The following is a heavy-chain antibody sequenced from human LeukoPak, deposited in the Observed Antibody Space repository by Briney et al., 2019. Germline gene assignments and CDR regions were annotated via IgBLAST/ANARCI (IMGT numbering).Heavy chain of an antibody. CDR2: MNPNSGGT. J-gene: IGHJ5*02. D-gene: IGHD1-26*01. CDR1: GYTFTSYD. Sequence: GASVKVSCKASGYTFTSYDINWVRRATGQGLEWMGWMNPNSGGTNYAQKFQGRVTMTRDTSISTAYMELSRLRSDDTAVYYCARGEWFHPWGQGTLVTVSS. CDR3: ARGEWFHP. V-gene: IGHV1-2*02.